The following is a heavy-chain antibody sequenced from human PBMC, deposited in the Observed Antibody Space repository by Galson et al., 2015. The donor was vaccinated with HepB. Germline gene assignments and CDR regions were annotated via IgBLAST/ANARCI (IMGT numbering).Heavy chain of an antibody. CDR2: TYYRSKWYN. Sequence: CAISGDSVSSNSAAWNWIRQSPSRGLEWLGRTYYRSKWYNDYAVSVKSRITINPDASKNQFSLQLNSVTPEDTAVYYCARVVIHSPSKRGNWFDPWGQGTLVTVSS. V-gene: IGHV6-1*01. J-gene: IGHJ5*02. D-gene: IGHD2-21*01. CDR1: GDSVSSNSAA. CDR3: ARVVIHSPSKRGNWFDP.